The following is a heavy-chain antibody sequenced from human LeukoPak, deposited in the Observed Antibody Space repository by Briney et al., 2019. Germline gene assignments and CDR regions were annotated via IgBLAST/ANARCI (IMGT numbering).Heavy chain of an antibody. V-gene: IGHV3-21*04. CDR1: GITFSNYN. J-gene: IGHJ4*02. CDR3: ASGGSIAVATWVDY. Sequence: GGSLRLSCAAPGITFSNYNMNWVRQAPGKGLEWISAITSSSSYTFYADSVKGRFTISRDNAKNSLYLQMNSLRAEDTAVYYCASGGSIAVATWVDYWGQGTLVIVSS. D-gene: IGHD6-19*01. CDR2: ITSSSSYT.